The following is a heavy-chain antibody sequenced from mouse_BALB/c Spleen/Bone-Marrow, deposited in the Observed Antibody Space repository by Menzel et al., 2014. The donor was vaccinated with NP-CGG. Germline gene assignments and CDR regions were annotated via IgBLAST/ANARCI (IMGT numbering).Heavy chain of an antibody. CDR1: GYTFXSYT. CDR2: IVPSSGYT. J-gene: IGHJ3*01. V-gene: IGHV1-4*02. CDR3: AREARTGAWFAY. D-gene: IGHD4-1*01. Sequence: QMQLKQSGAELARPGASVKMSCKASGYTFXSYTIQWVKRRPGQGLEWVGYIVPSSGYTDYNQNFKDKTTLTADKSSSTAHMQLSSLTSADSAVYYCAREARTGAWFAYWGQGTLVTVSA.